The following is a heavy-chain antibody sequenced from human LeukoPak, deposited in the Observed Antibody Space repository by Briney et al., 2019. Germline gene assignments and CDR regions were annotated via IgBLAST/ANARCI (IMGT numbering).Heavy chain of an antibody. D-gene: IGHD3-10*01. J-gene: IGHJ4*02. CDR3: ARSNVLRGVVITDYYFDY. CDR2: IYYSGST. CDR1: GVSITGDY. Sequence: SETLSLTCTVSGVSITGDYWSWIRQPPGKGLEWIGYIYYSGSTNYNPSLKSRVTISVDTSKNQFSLRLSSVTAADTALYYCARSNVLRGVVITDYYFDYWGQGTLVTVSS. V-gene: IGHV4-59*01.